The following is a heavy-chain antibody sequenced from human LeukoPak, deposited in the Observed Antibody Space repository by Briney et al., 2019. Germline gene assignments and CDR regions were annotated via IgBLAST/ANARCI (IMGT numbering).Heavy chain of an antibody. CDR2: IDWDDDK. D-gene: IGHD4-17*01. Sequence: ESGPTLVHPTQPLTLTCTFSGFSLSTSGVRVSWIRQPPGKALEWLAPIDWDDDKFYSTSLKTRLTISKDTSKNQVVLTMTNMDPVDTATYYCARDYGDSTFDYWGQGTLVTVSS. CDR3: ARDYGDSTFDY. J-gene: IGHJ4*02. CDR1: GFSLSTSGVR. V-gene: IGHV2-70*04.